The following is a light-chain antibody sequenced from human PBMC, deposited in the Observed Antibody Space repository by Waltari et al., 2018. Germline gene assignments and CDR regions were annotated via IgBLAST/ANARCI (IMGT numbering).Light chain of an antibody. Sequence: EIVMTQSPATLSMSPGETATLSCRASQSVSSNVAWYQTKPGQAPRLLIYDASTRATSLPAKFRGSGSGTEFTRTISSLQSEDFAVYYCQQYNRWPPITFGHGTRLEIK. CDR1: QSVSSN. CDR2: DAS. CDR3: QQYNRWPPIT. V-gene: IGKV3-15*01. J-gene: IGKJ5*01.